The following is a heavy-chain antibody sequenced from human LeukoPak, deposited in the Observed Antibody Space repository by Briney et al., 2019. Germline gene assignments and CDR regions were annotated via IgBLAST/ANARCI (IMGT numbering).Heavy chain of an antibody. Sequence: SETLSLTCTVSGGSVTSYYCNWVRQPPGRGLEWIGYIYYSGGTNYNPSLESRVTISLDTAKNQFSLKLRSVTAEDTAVYYCATTGATSPSSASWFNIEYWGQGTLVPVSS. CDR2: IYYSGGT. J-gene: IGHJ4*02. CDR3: ATTGATSPSSASWFNIEY. D-gene: IGHD6-13*01. V-gene: IGHV4-59*08. CDR1: GGSVTSYY.